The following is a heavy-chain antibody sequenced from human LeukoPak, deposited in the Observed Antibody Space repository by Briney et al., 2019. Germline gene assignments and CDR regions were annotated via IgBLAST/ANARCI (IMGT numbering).Heavy chain of an antibody. D-gene: IGHD6-13*01. CDR3: AKDLGDSSSWYLDY. J-gene: IGHJ4*02. CDR2: ISHDGSIN. V-gene: IGHV3-30*18. Sequence: PGGTLRLSCTVSGFPFSTYVMHWVRRPPGKGLEWVGGISHDGSINYYAASVMGRATTSRDNSKNTLYLQMNSLTAEDTAVYYCAKDLGDSSSWYLDYWGQGTLVTVSS. CDR1: GFPFSTYV.